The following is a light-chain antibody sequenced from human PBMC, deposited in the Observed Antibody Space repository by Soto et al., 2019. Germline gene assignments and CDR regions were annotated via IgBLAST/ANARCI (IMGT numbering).Light chain of an antibody. CDR2: EAS. Sequence: DIQLTQSPSSLSASVGDRVTITCRASQGISNDLGWYQQKPGEAPKRLLYEASTLQSGVPSRFSGSGSGTEFTLTISSLQPEDFATYYCLQHNSYPRTFGGGTKVEIK. V-gene: IGKV1-17*01. CDR3: LQHNSYPRT. J-gene: IGKJ4*01. CDR1: QGISND.